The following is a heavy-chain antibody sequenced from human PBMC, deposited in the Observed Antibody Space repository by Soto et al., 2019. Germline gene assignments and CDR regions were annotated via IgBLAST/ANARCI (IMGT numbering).Heavy chain of an antibody. CDR1: GFTFSSYA. V-gene: IGHV3-23*01. CDR3: AIVGGSAYSYGFNDYYGMDV. J-gene: IGHJ6*02. CDR2: ISGSGGST. Sequence: PGGSLRLSCAASGFTFSSYAMSWVRQAPGEGLEWVSAISGSGGSTYYADSVKGRFTISRDNAKNTLYLQMNSLRAEDTAVYYCAIVGGSAYSYGFNDYYGMDVWGQGTTVTVSS. D-gene: IGHD5-18*01.